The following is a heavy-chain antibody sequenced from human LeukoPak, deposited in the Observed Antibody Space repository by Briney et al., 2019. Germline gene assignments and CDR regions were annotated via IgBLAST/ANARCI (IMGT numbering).Heavy chain of an antibody. D-gene: IGHD6-13*01. CDR2: INHSGST. CDR3: ASSIAAAGSLDY. J-gene: IGHJ4*02. V-gene: IGHV4-34*01. CDR1: GGSFSGYY. Sequence: SETLSLTCAVYGGSFSGYYWRWIRQPPGKGLEWIGEINHSGSTNYNPSLKSRVTISVDTSKNQFSLKLSSVTAADTAVYYCASSIAAAGSLDYWGQGTLVTGSS.